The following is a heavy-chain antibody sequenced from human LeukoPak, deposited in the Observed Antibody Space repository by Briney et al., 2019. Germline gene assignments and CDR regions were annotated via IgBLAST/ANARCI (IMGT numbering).Heavy chain of an antibody. Sequence: GRSLRLSCAASGFTFSSYGMHWVRQAPGKGLEWVAVISYDGSNKYYADSVKGRFTISRDNSKNTLYLQMNSLRAEDTAVYYCAKEHDFDIVGGYYYGMDVWGQGTTVTVSS. CDR3: AKEHDFDIVGGYYYGMDV. J-gene: IGHJ6*02. CDR1: GFTFSSYG. CDR2: ISYDGSNK. D-gene: IGHD2-15*01. V-gene: IGHV3-30*18.